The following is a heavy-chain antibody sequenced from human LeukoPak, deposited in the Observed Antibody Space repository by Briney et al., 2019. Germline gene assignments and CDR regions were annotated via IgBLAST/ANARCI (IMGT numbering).Heavy chain of an antibody. Sequence: SETLSLTCAVYGGSFSNYYWSWIRQPPGKGLEWIGEINHVGSTNYNPSLKSRVTMSVDTSKTQFSLRLSSVTAADTAVYYCARDYRGIAAASALDYWGQGTLVTVSS. J-gene: IGHJ4*02. CDR3: ARDYRGIAAASALDY. CDR2: INHVGST. V-gene: IGHV4-34*01. CDR1: GGSFSNYY. D-gene: IGHD6-13*01.